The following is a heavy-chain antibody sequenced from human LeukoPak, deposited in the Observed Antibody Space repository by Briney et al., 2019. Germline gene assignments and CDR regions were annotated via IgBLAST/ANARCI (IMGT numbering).Heavy chain of an antibody. CDR1: GFTLSSYS. D-gene: IGHD2/OR15-2a*01. Sequence: GGSLRLSCAGSGFTLSSYSMDWVRQAPGKGLEWVSSISSSSSYIYYADSVKGRFTISRDNAKNSLYLQMNSLRAEDTAVYYCAKDSNIGAFDIWGQGTMVTVSS. V-gene: IGHV3-21*01. J-gene: IGHJ3*02. CDR2: ISSSSSYI. CDR3: AKDSNIGAFDI.